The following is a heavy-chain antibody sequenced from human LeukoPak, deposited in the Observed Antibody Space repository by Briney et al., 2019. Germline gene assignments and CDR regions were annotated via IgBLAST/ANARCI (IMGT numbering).Heavy chain of an antibody. CDR1: GYTFTGYY. CDR2: INPNSGGT. J-gene: IGHJ5*02. V-gene: IGHV1-2*02. CDR3: AREHDFWSGYENKNWFDP. Sequence: ASVKVSCKASGYTFTGYYMHWVRQAPGQGLEWMGWINPNSGGTNYAQKFQGRVTMTRDTSISTAYMELSRLRSDDTAVYYCAREHDFWSGYENKNWFDPWGQGTLVTVSS. D-gene: IGHD3-3*01.